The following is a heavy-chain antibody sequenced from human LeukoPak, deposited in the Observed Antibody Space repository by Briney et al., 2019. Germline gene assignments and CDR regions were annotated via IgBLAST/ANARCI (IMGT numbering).Heavy chain of an antibody. CDR3: ARGGAQYYYDSNDRYYFDY. V-gene: IGHV4-30-2*01. CDR1: GGSISSGGYS. CDR2: IYHSGST. Sequence: SETLPLTCAVSGGSISSGGYSWSWIRQPPGKGLEWIGYIYHSGSTYYNPSLKSRVTISVDRSKNQFSLKLSSVTAADTTVYYCARGGAQYYYDSNDRYYFDYWGQGTLVTVSS. J-gene: IGHJ4*02. D-gene: IGHD3-22*01.